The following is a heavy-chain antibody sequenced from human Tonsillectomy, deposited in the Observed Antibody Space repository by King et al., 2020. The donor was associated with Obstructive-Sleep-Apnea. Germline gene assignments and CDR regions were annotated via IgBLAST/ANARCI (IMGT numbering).Heavy chain of an antibody. Sequence: QLQESGPGLVKPSETLSLTCTVSGGSISSSTYYWVWVRQPPGKGLEWIGNIYYSVSTYYNPSLKSRATISVDKSKNQLSLKLSSVSAAATAVYYCASERDIAVVVAADIYGMDVWGQGTTVTVSS. CDR2: IYYSVST. D-gene: IGHD2-15*01. V-gene: IGHV4-39*07. J-gene: IGHJ6*02. CDR1: GGSISSSTYY. CDR3: ASERDIAVVVAADIYGMDV.